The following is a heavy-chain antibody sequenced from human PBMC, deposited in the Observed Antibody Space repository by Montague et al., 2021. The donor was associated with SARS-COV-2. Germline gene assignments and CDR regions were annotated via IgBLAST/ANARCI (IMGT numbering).Heavy chain of an antibody. V-gene: IGHV4-4*02. Sequence: TLSLTCAVSGGSISSSNWWSWVRQPPGKGLEWIGEIYHSGSTNYNPSLKSRVTISVDKSKNQFSLKLSSVTAADTAVYYCARVHPLWFGELLLDYYYYGMDVWGQGTTVTVSS. D-gene: IGHD3-10*01. J-gene: IGHJ6*02. CDR3: ARVHPLWFGELLLDYYYYGMDV. CDR1: GGSISSSNW. CDR2: IYHSGST.